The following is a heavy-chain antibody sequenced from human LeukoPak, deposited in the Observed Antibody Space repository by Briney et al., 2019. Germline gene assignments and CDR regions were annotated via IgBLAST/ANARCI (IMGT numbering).Heavy chain of an antibody. V-gene: IGHV4-4*02. D-gene: IGHD3-10*01. CDR1: GGSISSSNW. CDR3: ARGPKGGRYYGSGGGYFDY. CDR2: IYHSGST. Sequence: PSGTLSLTCAVSGGSISSSNWWSWVRQPPGKGLEWIGEIYHSGSTNYNPSLKSRVTISVDKSKNQFSLKLSSVTAADTAVYYCARGPKGGRYYGSGGGYFDYWGQGTLVTVSS. J-gene: IGHJ4*02.